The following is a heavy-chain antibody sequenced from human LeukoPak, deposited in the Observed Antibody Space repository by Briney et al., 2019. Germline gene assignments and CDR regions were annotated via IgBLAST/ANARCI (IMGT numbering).Heavy chain of an antibody. CDR3: ARDSSGHYYVYDS. D-gene: IGHD3-22*01. Sequence: PSETLSLICTVSGGSISNYYWSWIRQPPGKGLEWIGYIYYSGSTNYNPSLKSRVTISIDTSKNQFSLKVSSVTAADTAVYYCARDSSGHYYVYDSWGQGTLVTASS. CDR2: IYYSGST. J-gene: IGHJ4*02. V-gene: IGHV4-59*01. CDR1: GGSISNYY.